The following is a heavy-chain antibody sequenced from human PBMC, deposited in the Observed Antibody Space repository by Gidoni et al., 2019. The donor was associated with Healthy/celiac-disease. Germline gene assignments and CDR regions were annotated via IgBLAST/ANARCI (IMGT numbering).Heavy chain of an antibody. CDR3: AQNDYGDYLLSAFDI. D-gene: IGHD4-17*01. J-gene: IGHJ3*02. CDR1: GFSLSTRGVG. V-gene: IGHV2-5*02. Sequence: QITLKESGPTLAKPTQTLTLTCTFSGFSLSTRGVGVGWIRQPPGQALAWLALIYWDDDKRYSPSLKSRLTITKDTSKNQVVLTMTNMDPVDTATYYCAQNDYGDYLLSAFDIWGQGTMVTVSS. CDR2: IYWDDDK.